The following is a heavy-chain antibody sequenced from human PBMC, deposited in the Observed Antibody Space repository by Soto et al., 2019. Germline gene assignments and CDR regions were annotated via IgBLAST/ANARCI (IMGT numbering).Heavy chain of an antibody. J-gene: IGHJ4*02. Sequence: VQLVESGGGVVQPGRSLRLSCAASGFTFSDYAMHWVRQAPGKGLEWVAVVSHDGRNTHYADSVKGRFTISRDSSKNTVSLEMTSLRAEDTAVYYCAKGVRQWLGTSEFNYWGQGALVTVSS. CDR3: AKGVRQWLGTSEFNY. D-gene: IGHD6-19*01. CDR1: GFTFSDYA. CDR2: VSHDGRNT. V-gene: IGHV3-30*18.